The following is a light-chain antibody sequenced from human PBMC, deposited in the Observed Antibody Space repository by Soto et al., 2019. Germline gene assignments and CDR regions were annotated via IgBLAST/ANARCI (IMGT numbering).Light chain of an antibody. J-gene: IGKJ1*01. CDR1: QSVSSN. CDR3: QQYATSPPRT. CDR2: GAS. Sequence: EIVMTQSPATLSVPPGERATLSCRASQSVSSNFAWYQQRPGQAPRLLIYGASSRATGIPDRFSGSGSGTDFTLTISRLETEDFGVYYCQQYATSPPRTFGQGTKVDIK. V-gene: IGKV3-20*01.